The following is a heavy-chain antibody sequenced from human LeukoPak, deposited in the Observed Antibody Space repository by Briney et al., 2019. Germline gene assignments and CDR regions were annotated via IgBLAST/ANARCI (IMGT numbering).Heavy chain of an antibody. J-gene: IGHJ4*02. D-gene: IGHD6-19*01. CDR1: GYTFTSYA. CDR3: ARGGTIAVAGIAHRPAHY. Sequence: ASVKVSCKASGYTFTSYAMHWVRQAPGQRLEWMGWINAGNGNTKYSQKFQGRVTITRDTSASTAYMELSSLRSEDTAVYYCARGGTIAVAGIAHRPAHYWGQVTLVTVS. V-gene: IGHV1-3*01. CDR2: INAGNGNT.